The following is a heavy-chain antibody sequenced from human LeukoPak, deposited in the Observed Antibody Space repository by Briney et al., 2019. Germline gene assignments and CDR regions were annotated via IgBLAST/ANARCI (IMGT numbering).Heavy chain of an antibody. CDR3: ARGAYSGSPHAFDI. CDR1: GFTVSSNY. Sequence: GGSLRLSCAASGFTVSSNYMSWVRQAPGKGLEWVSVIYSGGSTYYADSVKGRFTISRDNSKNTLYLQMNSLRAEDTAVYYCARGAYSGSPHAFDIWGQGTMVTVSS. V-gene: IGHV3-66*01. D-gene: IGHD1-26*01. J-gene: IGHJ3*02. CDR2: IYSGGST.